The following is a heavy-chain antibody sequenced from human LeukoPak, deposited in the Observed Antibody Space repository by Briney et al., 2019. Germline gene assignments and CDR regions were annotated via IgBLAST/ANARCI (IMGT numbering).Heavy chain of an antibody. D-gene: IGHD6-19*01. CDR1: GGTFSSYS. CDR3: ARDASSGWNPSWFDP. Sequence: ASVTLSRTASGGTFSSYSISWVRQAPGQGLEWMGRIIPIFGTANYAQKFHRSATITTDESTSTAYMELSSLRSEDTAVYYCARDASSGWNPSWFDPWGQGTLVTVSS. J-gene: IGHJ5*02. CDR2: IIPIFGTA. V-gene: IGHV1-69*05.